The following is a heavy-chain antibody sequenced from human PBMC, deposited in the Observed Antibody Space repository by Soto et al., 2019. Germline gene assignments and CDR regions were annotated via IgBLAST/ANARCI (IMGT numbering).Heavy chain of an antibody. CDR3: ARTINFGLPGNGMDV. Sequence: PGGSLRLSCAASGFTFSSSGMHWVRQAPGKGLEWVAIIWYDGSKKYYADSVKGRFTISRDNSKNTVYLQMNGLRAEDTAVYYCARTINFGLPGNGMDVWGQGTTVTVSS. J-gene: IGHJ6*02. V-gene: IGHV3-33*01. D-gene: IGHD3-16*01. CDR1: GFTFSSSG. CDR2: IWYDGSKK.